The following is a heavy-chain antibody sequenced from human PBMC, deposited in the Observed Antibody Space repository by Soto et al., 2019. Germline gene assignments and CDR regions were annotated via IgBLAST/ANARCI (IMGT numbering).Heavy chain of an antibody. CDR1: GGSISSYY. D-gene: IGHD6-13*01. V-gene: IGHV4-59*01. J-gene: IGHJ6*02. CDR3: ARVGYSSSTKNYYYYGMDV. Sequence: KASETLSLSCTVSGGSISSYYWSWIRQPPGKGLEWIGYIYYSGSTNYNPSLKSRVTISVDTSKNQFSLKLSSVTAADTAVYYCARVGYSSSTKNYYYYGMDVWGQGTTVTVSS. CDR2: IYYSGST.